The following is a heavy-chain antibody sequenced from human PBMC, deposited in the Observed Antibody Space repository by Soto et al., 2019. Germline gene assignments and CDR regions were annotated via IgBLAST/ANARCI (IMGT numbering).Heavy chain of an antibody. CDR3: ARDRAVAGHRYYFDY. CDR2: IWYDGSNK. J-gene: IGHJ4*02. CDR1: GFTFSSYG. D-gene: IGHD6-19*01. V-gene: IGHV3-33*01. Sequence: GGSLRLSCAASGFTFSSYGMHWVRQAPGKGLEWVAVIWYDGSNKYYADSVKGRFTISRDNSKNTLYLQMNSLRAEDTAVYYCARDRAVAGHRYYFDYWGQGTLVTVS.